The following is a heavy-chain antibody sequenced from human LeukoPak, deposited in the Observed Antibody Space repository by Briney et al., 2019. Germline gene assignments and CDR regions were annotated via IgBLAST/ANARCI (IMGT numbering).Heavy chain of an antibody. D-gene: IGHD3-22*01. V-gene: IGHV3-74*03. Sequence: PGGSLRLSYAACGFTSSSYWMHWARQAPGKGLVWVTRINSDGSSTTYADSVKGRFTIARDNAKNTLYLQMNSLRPEDTAVYYCARDVDYHVTSECFDYWGQGTLVTVSS. J-gene: IGHJ4*02. CDR1: GFTSSSYW. CDR3: ARDVDYHVTSECFDY. CDR2: INSDGSST.